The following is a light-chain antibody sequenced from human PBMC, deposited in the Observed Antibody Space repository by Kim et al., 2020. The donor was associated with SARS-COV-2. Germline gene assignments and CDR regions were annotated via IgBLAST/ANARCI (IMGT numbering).Light chain of an antibody. CDR2: RNN. CDR3: AAWDDSLSGGV. Sequence: ELTQPPSASGTPGQRVTISCSGSSSNIGSNSVYWYQQLPGTAPKLLIYRNNQRPSGVPDRFSGSKSGTSASLAISGLRSEDEADYYCAAWDDSLSGGVFGGGTQLTVL. CDR1: SSNIGSNS. V-gene: IGLV1-47*01. J-gene: IGLJ3*02.